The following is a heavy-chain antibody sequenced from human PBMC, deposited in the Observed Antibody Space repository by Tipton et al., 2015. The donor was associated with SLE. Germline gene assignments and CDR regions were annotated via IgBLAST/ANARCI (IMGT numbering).Heavy chain of an antibody. CDR1: GGSISSGSYY. CDR2: VFYSGSTNFNRA. D-gene: IGHD3-22*01. J-gene: IGHJ4*02. V-gene: IGHV4-61*10. Sequence: GLVKPSETLSLTCTVSGGSISSGSYYWSWIRQPAGMGLEWIGYVFYSGSTNFNRANYNPSLMSRVTISVDTSKNQFSLTLTSVTTADTAVYYCANYYYDSSGSHSVDFWGRGALVTVSS. CDR3: ANYYYDSSGSHSVDF.